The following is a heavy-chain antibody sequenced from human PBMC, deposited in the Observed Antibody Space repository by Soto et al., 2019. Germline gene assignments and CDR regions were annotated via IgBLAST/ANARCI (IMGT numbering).Heavy chain of an antibody. Sequence: PGGSLRLSCAASGFTFINYIMHWVRQAPCKGLEWVAIILHDGNNKYYADSVKGRFTISRDNSKNTLYLQMNSLRTEDTAIYYCARDDEGGSYCDLGYWGQGT. J-gene: IGHJ4*02. CDR1: GFTFINYI. V-gene: IGHV3-30-3*01. CDR2: ILHDGNNK. D-gene: IGHD3-10*01. CDR3: ARDDEGGSYCDLGY.